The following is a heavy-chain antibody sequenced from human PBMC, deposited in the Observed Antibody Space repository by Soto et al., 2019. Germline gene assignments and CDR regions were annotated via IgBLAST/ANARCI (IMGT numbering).Heavy chain of an antibody. D-gene: IGHD2-8*02. J-gene: IGHJ4*02. V-gene: IGHV4-4*02. CDR3: ASRDPGTGVDY. CDR1: GGSFTSNNW. Sequence: SETLSLTCAVSGGSFTSNNWWPWVRQPPGQGLGWIGEIYRTGSTYYNPSLKSRVTISLDKSENQSSLPGTSLTAADTAVYYCASRDPGTGVDYWGQGTLVTVS. CDR2: IYRTGST.